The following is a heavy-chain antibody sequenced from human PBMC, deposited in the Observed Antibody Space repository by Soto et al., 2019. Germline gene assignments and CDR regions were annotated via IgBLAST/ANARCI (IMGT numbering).Heavy chain of an antibody. CDR1: GYSFTSYA. Sequence: QVHLVQSGAEVKKPGASVKVSCETSGYSFTSYAIHWVRQAPGQRPEWMGWINVGNTKSIYSQKLQGRVTITSDRSARTAYMELSSLRFEDTAVYYCARAGYNSGWDYYFDYWGQGTLVTVSS. J-gene: IGHJ4*02. CDR2: INVGNTKS. D-gene: IGHD6-19*01. V-gene: IGHV1-3*01. CDR3: ARAGYNSGWDYYFDY.